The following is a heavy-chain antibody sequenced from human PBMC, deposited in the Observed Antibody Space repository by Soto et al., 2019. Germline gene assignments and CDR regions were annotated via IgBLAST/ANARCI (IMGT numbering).Heavy chain of an antibody. D-gene: IGHD3-9*01. CDR3: AREVDDILTGYHWAFDY. Sequence: PSQTLSLTCAISGDSVSSNSAAWNWIRQSPSRGLEWLGRTYYRSKWYNDYAVSVKSRITINPDTSKNQFSLQLNSVTPEDTAVYYCAREVDDILTGYHWAFDYWGQGTLVTVSS. CDR2: TYYRSKWYN. V-gene: IGHV6-1*01. CDR1: GDSVSSNSAA. J-gene: IGHJ4*02.